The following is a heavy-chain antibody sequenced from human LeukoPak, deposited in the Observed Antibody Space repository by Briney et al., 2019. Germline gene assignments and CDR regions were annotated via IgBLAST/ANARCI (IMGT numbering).Heavy chain of an antibody. V-gene: IGHV4-39*01. J-gene: IGHJ5*02. D-gene: IGHD7-27*01. CDR2: ISYSGTN. CDR1: GGSVSSSTYY. CDR3: ASLGTLRS. Sequence: PSETLSLTCTVSGGSVSSSTYYWGWIXQPPGKGLEWIGSISYSGTNYNNPSLKSRVSISVDTSKNQFSVKLTSVSAADTAMYYCASLGTLRSWGQGTLVTVSS.